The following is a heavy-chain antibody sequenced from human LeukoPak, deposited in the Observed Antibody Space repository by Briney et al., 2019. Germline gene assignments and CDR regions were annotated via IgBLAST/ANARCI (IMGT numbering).Heavy chain of an antibody. J-gene: IGHJ4*02. CDR2: IYYRGST. CDR1: GGPISSYY. Sequence: SETLSLTCTVSGGPISSYYWSWIRQPPGKGLEWIGYIYYRGSTNYNHSLKSRVTISVDTSKNQFSLKLSSVTAADTAVYYCARHLRKYSSGYYFDYWGQGNLVTVSS. CDR3: ARHLRKYSSGYYFDY. V-gene: IGHV4-59*08. D-gene: IGHD6-19*01.